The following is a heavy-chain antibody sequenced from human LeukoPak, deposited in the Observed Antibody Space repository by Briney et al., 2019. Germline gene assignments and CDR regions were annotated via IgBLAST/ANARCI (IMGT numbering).Heavy chain of an antibody. CDR3: ARGLYDSSGYLGY. Sequence: ASVKVSCKSSGGTFSNYAISWVRQAPGQGLEWMGRFIPILGIANYAQKFQGRVTITADKSTNTAYMEVSSLRSEDTAVYFCARGLYDSSGYLGYWGQGTLVTVSS. J-gene: IGHJ4*02. V-gene: IGHV1-69*04. D-gene: IGHD3-22*01. CDR2: FIPILGIA. CDR1: GGTFSNYA.